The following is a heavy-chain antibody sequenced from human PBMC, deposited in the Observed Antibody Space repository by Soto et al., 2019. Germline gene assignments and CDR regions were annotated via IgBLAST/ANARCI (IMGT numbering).Heavy chain of an antibody. V-gene: IGHV4-4*02. Sequence: QVQLQESGPGLVKPSGTLSLTCAVSGGSISSSNWWSWVRQPPGKGLEWIGEIFHSGNTNYNPSHKSRVTRGEDKSRNQFSLKLSPLTAADTAVYYCARRWGEGRVDYWGQGTLVTVSS. CDR3: ARRWGEGRVDY. CDR2: IFHSGNT. CDR1: GGSISSSNW. J-gene: IGHJ4*02. D-gene: IGHD3-10*01.